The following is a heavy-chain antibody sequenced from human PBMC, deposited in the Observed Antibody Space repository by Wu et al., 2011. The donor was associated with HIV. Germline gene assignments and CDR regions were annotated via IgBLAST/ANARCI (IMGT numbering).Heavy chain of an antibody. V-gene: IGHV1-2*02. J-gene: IGHJ4*02. D-gene: IGHD2-15*01. CDR2: INPNTGAT. CDR3: ARDNCRGGSCYSLLGFDF. Sequence: QVTVDAGLGRNEEVRAFSEGLLQGFGIQXITQIFTGCDRPLGQGLEWVGWINPNTGATKYAQKFQGRVTMTRDTSISVAYMELSSLRSDDSAIYYCARDNCRGGSCYSLLGFDFWGQGSLVTVSS. CDR1: IQXITQ.